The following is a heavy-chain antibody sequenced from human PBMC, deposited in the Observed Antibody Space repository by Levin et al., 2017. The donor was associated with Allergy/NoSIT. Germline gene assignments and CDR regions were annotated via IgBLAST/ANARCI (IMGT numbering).Heavy chain of an antibody. CDR3: ARGEKKILWTMTGEGLDY. D-gene: IGHD7-27*01. V-gene: IGHV3-7*01. CDR2: IKEDGSQK. J-gene: IGHJ4*02. Sequence: PGGSLRLSCVASGFTFSSYSMSWVRQTPEKGLEWVASIKEDGSQKYYVDSVRGRFTISRDSAKNSLYLQMNSLRAEDAAVYYCARGEKKILWTMTGEGLDYWGQGTLVTVSS. CDR1: GFTFSSYS.